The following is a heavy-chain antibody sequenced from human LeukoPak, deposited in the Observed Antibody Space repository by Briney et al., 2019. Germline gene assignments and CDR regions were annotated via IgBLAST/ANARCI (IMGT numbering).Heavy chain of an antibody. CDR2: INHSGST. Sequence: SETLSFTSTVSGVSISSYYWSWLRHPPGKGLKWIVEINHSGSTNYNPSLKSRVTISVDTSKNQFSLKLSSVTAADTAVYYCARGGLESSSWPTFLDYWGQGTLGTVSS. D-gene: IGHD6-13*01. CDR3: ARGGLESSSWPTFLDY. V-gene: IGHV4-34*01. CDR1: GVSISSYY. J-gene: IGHJ4*02.